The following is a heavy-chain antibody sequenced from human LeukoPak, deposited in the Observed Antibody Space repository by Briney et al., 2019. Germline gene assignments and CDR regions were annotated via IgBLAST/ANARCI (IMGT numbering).Heavy chain of an antibody. V-gene: IGHV3-48*04. J-gene: IGHJ6*02. D-gene: IGHD4-17*01. CDR2: ISSSSSTI. Sequence: GGSLRLSCAASGFTFTSYSMNWVRQAPGKGLEWVSYISSSSSTIYYTDSVKGRFTISRANAKNSLYLQMNSLRAEDTAVYYCARASSTVTAYYGMDVWGQGTTVTVSS. CDR1: GFTFTSYS. CDR3: ARASSTVTAYYGMDV.